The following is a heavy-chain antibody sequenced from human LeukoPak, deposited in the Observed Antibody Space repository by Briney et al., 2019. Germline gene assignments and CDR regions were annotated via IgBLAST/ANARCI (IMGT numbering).Heavy chain of an antibody. CDR1: GYTFSSYG. CDR3: ARGAPYRSDWFDP. V-gene: IGHV1-18*01. J-gene: IGHJ5*02. Sequence: ASVKVSCKASGYTFSSYGISWVRQAPGQGLEWMGWISAYNGNTNYAQKLQGRVTMTTDTSTSTAYMDLRSLRSDDTAVYYCARGAPYRSDWFDPWGREPWSPSPQ. CDR2: ISAYNGNT. D-gene: IGHD6-19*01.